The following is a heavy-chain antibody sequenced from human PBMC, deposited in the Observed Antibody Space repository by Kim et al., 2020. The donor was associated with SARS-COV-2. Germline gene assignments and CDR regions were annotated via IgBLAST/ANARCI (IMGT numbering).Heavy chain of an antibody. CDR1: GGSISSGGYY. Sequence: SETLSLTCTVSGGSISSGGYYWSWIRQHPGKGLEWIGYIYYSGSTYYNPSLKSRVTISVDTSKNQFSLKLSSVTAADTAVYYCATNCGGDCYPAFGYWGQGTLVTVSS. V-gene: IGHV4-31*03. J-gene: IGHJ4*02. CDR2: IYYSGST. CDR3: ATNCGGDCYPAFGY. D-gene: IGHD2-21*02.